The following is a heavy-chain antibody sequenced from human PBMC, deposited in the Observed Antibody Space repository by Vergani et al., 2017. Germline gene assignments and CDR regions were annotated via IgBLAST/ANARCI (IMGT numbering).Heavy chain of an antibody. CDR3: AGDKWVKVGQASDY. J-gene: IGHJ4*02. V-gene: IGHV3-20*04. CDR2: INWNSGST. CDR1: GFTFDDYG. D-gene: IGHD1-26*01. Sequence: EVQLVESGGGGVRPGGSLRLSCAASGFTFDDYGMSWVRQAPGKGLEWVSGINWNSGSTGYADSVKGRFTISRDNAKNSLYLQMNSLRAEDTALYYCAGDKWVKVGQASDYWGQGTLVTVSS.